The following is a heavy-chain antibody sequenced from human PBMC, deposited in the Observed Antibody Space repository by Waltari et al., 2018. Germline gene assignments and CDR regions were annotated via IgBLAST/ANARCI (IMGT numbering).Heavy chain of an antibody. CDR1: GGSISSGGYY. J-gene: IGHJ5*02. Sequence: QVQLQESGPGLVKPSQTLSLTCTVSGGSISSGGYYWSWIRQHPGKGLEWIGYIYYSGSTDYNPSLKSRVTISVDTSKNQFSLKLSSVTAADTAVYYCARVRTYYYDSSGYSSGGNWFDPWGQGTLVTVSS. V-gene: IGHV4-31*03. D-gene: IGHD3-22*01. CDR3: ARVRTYYYDSSGYSSGGNWFDP. CDR2: IYYSGST.